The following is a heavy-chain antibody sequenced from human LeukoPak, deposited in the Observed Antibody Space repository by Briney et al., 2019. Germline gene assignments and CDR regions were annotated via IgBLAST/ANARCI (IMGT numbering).Heavy chain of an antibody. CDR2: IYYSGST. V-gene: IGHV4-39*01. J-gene: IGHJ5*02. Sequence: TSETLSLTCTVSGGSISSSSYYWGWIRQPPGRGLEWIGSIYYSGSTYYNPSLKSRVTIFVDPSKNQFSLNLRSVTAADTAVYYCARHERCSSINCIYNWFDPWGQGTLVIVSS. D-gene: IGHD2-2*01. CDR1: GGSISSSSYY. CDR3: ARHERCSSINCIYNWFDP.